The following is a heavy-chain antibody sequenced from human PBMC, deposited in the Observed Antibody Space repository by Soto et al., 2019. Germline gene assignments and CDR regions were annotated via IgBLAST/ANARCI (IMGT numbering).Heavy chain of an antibody. J-gene: IGHJ5*01. CDR1: GFTFRDYS. V-gene: IGHV3-21*06. Sequence: EVQLVESGGGLVKPGGSLRLSCAASGFTFRDYSLNWVRQAPGKGLEWVSSITSKSTYIYYADSVKGRFTISRDNAKSSLYLQMDSLRADDTAVYFCARSGVAALDSWGQGTLFTVSS. D-gene: IGHD2-8*01. CDR3: ARSGVAALDS. CDR2: ITSKSTYI.